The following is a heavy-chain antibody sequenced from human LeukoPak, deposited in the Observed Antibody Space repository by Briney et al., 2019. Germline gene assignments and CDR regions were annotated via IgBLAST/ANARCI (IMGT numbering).Heavy chain of an antibody. CDR1: GYTFTGYY. CDR3: ARGYHGNYMDV. V-gene: IGHV1-46*01. J-gene: IGHJ6*03. D-gene: IGHD2-2*01. CDR2: INPSGGST. Sequence: ASVKVSCKASGYTFTGYYMHWVRQAPGQGLEWMGIINPSGGSTSYAQKFQGRVTMTRDMSTSTVYMELSSLRSEDTAVYYCARGYHGNYMDVWGKGTTVTVSS.